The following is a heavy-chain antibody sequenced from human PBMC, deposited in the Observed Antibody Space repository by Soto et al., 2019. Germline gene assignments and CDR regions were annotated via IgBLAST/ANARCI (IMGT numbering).Heavy chain of an antibody. Sequence: QVQIVQSGAEEKNPGASVKLSCKTSGYIFADYAIHWVRQAHGQGLEWVGWIKAGNGDTRYSQKLQGRLTITRDISASTAYMELNGLKSADTAIYYCATSDWAWWGRGTLVTVSS. D-gene: IGHD3-9*01. CDR1: GYIFADYA. CDR3: ATSDWAW. V-gene: IGHV1-3*05. J-gene: IGHJ4*02. CDR2: IKAGNGDT.